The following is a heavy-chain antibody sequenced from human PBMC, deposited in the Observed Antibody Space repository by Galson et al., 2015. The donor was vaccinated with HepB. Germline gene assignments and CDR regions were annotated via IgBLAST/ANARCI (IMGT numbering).Heavy chain of an antibody. CDR2: ISYDGSNK. V-gene: IGHV3-30*18. D-gene: IGHD3-10*01. CDR1: GFTFSSYG. CDR3: AKDEVGALWFGELLVDRGPRGPNQLDY. J-gene: IGHJ4*02. Sequence: SLRLSCAASGFTFSSYGMHWVRQAPGKGLEWVAVISYDGSNKYYADSVKGRFTISRDNSKNTLYLQMNSLRAEDTAVYYCAKDEVGALWFGELLVDRGPRGPNQLDYWGQGTLVTVSS.